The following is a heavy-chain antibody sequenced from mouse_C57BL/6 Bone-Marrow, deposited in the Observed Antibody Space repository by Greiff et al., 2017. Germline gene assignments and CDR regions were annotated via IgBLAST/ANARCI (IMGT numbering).Heavy chain of an antibody. D-gene: IGHD1-1*01. Sequence: VQLQQPGAELVKPGASVKLSCKASGYTFTSYWMHWVKQRPGQGLEWIGMIHPNSGSTNYNEKFKSKATLTVDKSSSTAYMQLSSLTSEDSAVYYCAFYYGSGAWFAYWGQGTLVTVSA. J-gene: IGHJ3*01. V-gene: IGHV1-64*01. CDR1: GYTFTSYW. CDR2: IHPNSGST. CDR3: AFYYGSGAWFAY.